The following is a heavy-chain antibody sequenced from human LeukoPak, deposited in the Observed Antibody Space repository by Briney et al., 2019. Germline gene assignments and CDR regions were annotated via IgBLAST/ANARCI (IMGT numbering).Heavy chain of an antibody. Sequence: GASVKVSCKASGGTFSSYAISWVRQAPGQGLEWMGRIIPILGIANYAQRFQGRVTITADISTSTAYMELSSLRSEDTAVYYCARRLLDGMDVWGQGTTVTVSS. CDR3: ARRLLDGMDV. V-gene: IGHV1-69*04. D-gene: IGHD2-8*02. CDR2: IIPILGIA. CDR1: GGTFSSYA. J-gene: IGHJ6*02.